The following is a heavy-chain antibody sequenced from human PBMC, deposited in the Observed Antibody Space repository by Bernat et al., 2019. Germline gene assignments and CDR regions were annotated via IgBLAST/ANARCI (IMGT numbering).Heavy chain of an antibody. D-gene: IGHD4-11*01. CDR3: ARDESLGYSNHPANNWFDP. V-gene: IGHV3-74*01. J-gene: IGHJ5*02. CDR2: INSDGSST. Sequence: QPGGSLILSCAASGFTFSSYWMHWVRQAPGKGLVWVSRINSDGSSTSYADSVKGRFTISRDNAKNTLYLQMNSLRAEDTAVYYCARDESLGYSNHPANNWFDPWGQGTLVTVSS. CDR1: GFTFSSYW.